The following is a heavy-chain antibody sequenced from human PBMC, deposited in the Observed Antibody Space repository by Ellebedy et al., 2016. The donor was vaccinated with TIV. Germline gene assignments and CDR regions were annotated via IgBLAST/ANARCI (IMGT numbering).Heavy chain of an antibody. J-gene: IGHJ4*02. CDR2: LNHSRIT. CDR3: ARWVAVAATYCDY. V-gene: IGHV4-34*01. CDR1: GGSFSGYY. D-gene: IGHD6-19*01. Sequence: MPSETLSLTCAVYGGSFSGYYWSWIRQPPGKGLEWIGELNHSRITNYNPSLKSRVTISVDTSKNQFSLKLSSVTAADTAVYYCARWVAVAATYCDYWGQGTLVTVSS.